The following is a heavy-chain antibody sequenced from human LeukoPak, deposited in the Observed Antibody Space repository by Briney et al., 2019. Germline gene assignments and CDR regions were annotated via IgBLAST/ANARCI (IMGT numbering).Heavy chain of an antibody. D-gene: IGHD3-22*01. CDR3: ASGRNYYDSSAAAFDI. CDR1: GFTFSSYE. V-gene: IGHV3-48*03. J-gene: IGHJ3*02. CDR2: ISSSGSTI. Sequence: GGSLRLSCAASGFTFSSYEMNSVRQAPGKGLEWVSYISSSGSTIYYADSVKGRFTISRDNAKNSLYLQMNSLRDEDTAVYYCASGRNYYDSSAAAFDIWGQRTMVTVSS.